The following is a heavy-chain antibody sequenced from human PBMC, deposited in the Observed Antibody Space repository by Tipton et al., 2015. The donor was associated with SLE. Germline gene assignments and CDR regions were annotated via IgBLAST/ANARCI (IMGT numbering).Heavy chain of an antibody. CDR2: ISYSGST. V-gene: IGHV4-61*08. J-gene: IGHJ4*02. CDR3: ASGGKRRPVLAPAVEV. D-gene: IGHD2-15*01. Sequence: TLSLTCTVSGVSISSDDYYWTWIRQHPGKGLEWIGHISYSGSTNYNPSLKSRVTISVDTSKNQFSLKLSSVTAADTAVYYCASGGKRRPVLAPAVEVWGQGTLVTVSS. CDR1: GVSISSDDYY.